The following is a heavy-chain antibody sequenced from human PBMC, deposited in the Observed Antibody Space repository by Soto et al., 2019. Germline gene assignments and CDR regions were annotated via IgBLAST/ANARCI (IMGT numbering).Heavy chain of an antibody. CDR2: IYWDDDK. J-gene: IGHJ3*02. CDR1: GFSLSTSGVG. D-gene: IGHD1-20*01. CDR3: AHTTYTRLVDI. V-gene: IGHV2-5*02. Sequence: QITLKESGPTLVKPTQTLTLTCTFSGFSLSTSGVGVGWICQPPGKALEWLALIYWDDDKRYSPSLKSRLTITKDTSKNQVVLTMTDMDPVDTATYYCAHTTYTRLVDILGQGTMVTVSS.